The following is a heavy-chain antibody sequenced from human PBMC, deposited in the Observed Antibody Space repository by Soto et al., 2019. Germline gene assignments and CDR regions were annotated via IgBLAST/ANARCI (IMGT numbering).Heavy chain of an antibody. V-gene: IGHV3-21*01. D-gene: IGHD3-3*01. Sequence: GGSLRLSCAASGFSFRAYSMNWVRQAPGKGLEWVASISSASSFIYYADSVRGRFTVSRDNANNSVVLQMTTLRVEDTAVYYCARGLYDFWTGYLHSLGVSDSWGQGTLVTVSS. CDR1: GFSFRAYS. CDR3: ARGLYDFWTGYLHSLGVSDS. CDR2: ISSASSFI. J-gene: IGHJ4*02.